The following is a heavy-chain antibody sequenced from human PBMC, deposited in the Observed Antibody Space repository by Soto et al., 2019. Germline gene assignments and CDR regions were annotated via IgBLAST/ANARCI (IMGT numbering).Heavy chain of an antibody. D-gene: IGHD3-22*01. CDR3: AKNPGYYYGSTSYHFDH. CDR1: EFTSSNYA. Sequence: ASLSLSCAASEFTSSNYAMCWVRQAPGKGLEWVSAISYGGGTTYYADSVRGLFTISRDNSKNTLYLQMNSRKAEDTAVYYCAKNPGYYYGSTSYHFDHWGRGTLVTVSS. J-gene: IGHJ4*02. CDR2: ISYGGGTT. V-gene: IGHV3-23*01.